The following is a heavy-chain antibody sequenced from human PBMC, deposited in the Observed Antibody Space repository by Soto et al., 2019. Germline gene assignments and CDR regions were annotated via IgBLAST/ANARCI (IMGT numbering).Heavy chain of an antibody. J-gene: IGHJ6*03. CDR2: IIPIQGKA. CDR1: GGSFTSYS. CDR3: GKSLLFVDHGYMDV. D-gene: IGHD2-21*01. Sequence: QVQLVQSGAELKKPGSSVKVSCEASGGSFTSYSFTWVRQAPGQGLEWMGRIIPIQGKANYALKFQDRVTITAASSTRTVYMELTSLRPEDTAVYFCGKSLLFVDHGYMDVWGKGTTVTVSS. V-gene: IGHV1-69*02.